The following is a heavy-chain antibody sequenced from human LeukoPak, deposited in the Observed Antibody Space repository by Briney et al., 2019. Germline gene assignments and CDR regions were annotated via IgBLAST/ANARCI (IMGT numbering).Heavy chain of an antibody. J-gene: IGHJ2*01. V-gene: IGHV3-30*02. CDR3: AKDNRYYGSGSYSSGDWYFDL. CDR1: GFXFSSHG. D-gene: IGHD3-10*01. Sequence: GGSLRLSCAASGFXFSSHGTYWVRQAPGKGLEWVAVIWYDGSKKYHADSVKGRFTISRDNSKNTLYLQMNSLRAEDTAVHYCAKDNRYYGSGSYSSGDWYFDLWGRGIRVTVSS. CDR2: IWYDGSKK.